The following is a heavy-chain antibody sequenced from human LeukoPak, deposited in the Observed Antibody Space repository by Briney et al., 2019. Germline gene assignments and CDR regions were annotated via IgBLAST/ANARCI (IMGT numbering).Heavy chain of an antibody. CDR3: ARGPDEHRSHTRLFDY. Sequence: PGGSLRLSCAASGFIFNKYGVHWVRQAPGKGLEWVAVIGYDGIGEYYADSVKGRFTVSRDNSNNTVYLQLTSLTVEDTAAYYCARGPDEHRSHTRLFDYCGQGTLVTVSS. J-gene: IGHJ4*02. D-gene: IGHD1-14*01. V-gene: IGHV3-33*01. CDR1: GFIFNKYG. CDR2: IGYDGIGE.